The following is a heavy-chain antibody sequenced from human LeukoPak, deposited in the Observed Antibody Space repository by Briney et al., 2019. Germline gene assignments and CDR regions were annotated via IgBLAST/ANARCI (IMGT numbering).Heavy chain of an antibody. Sequence: GGSLRLSCAASGFTFSNYVINWVRQAPGKGLEWVSGISGSGVSTYYADSVRGRFTISRDKSKNTLHLQMNSLRAEDTAVYYCAKARILSAGADASDIWGQGTMVTVSS. CDR3: AKARILSAGADASDI. CDR1: GFTFSNYV. D-gene: IGHD2/OR15-2a*01. V-gene: IGHV3-23*01. CDR2: ISGSGVST. J-gene: IGHJ3*02.